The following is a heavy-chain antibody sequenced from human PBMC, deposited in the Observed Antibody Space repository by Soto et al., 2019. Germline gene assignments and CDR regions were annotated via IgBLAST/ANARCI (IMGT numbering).Heavy chain of an antibody. CDR3: AKDMKWGGMTTIHYFDS. V-gene: IGHV3-9*03. J-gene: IGHJ4*02. CDR1: GFTVDDYA. D-gene: IGHD4-17*01. CDR2: ISWNSETI. Sequence: PGGSLRLSCAASGFTVDDYAMHWVRQAPGKGLEWVSGISWNSETIDYADSVKGRFTISRDNAKSSLFLQMNSLRPDDMALYYCAKDMKWGGMTTIHYFDSWGQGTLVTVSS.